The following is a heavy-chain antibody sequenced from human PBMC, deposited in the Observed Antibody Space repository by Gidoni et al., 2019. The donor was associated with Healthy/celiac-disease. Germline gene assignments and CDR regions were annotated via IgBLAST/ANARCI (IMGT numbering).Heavy chain of an antibody. Sequence: QVQLVQSGAEVKKPGASVKVSCKASGYTFTNYYMHWVRQAPGQGLEWMGIINPSGGSESYVQKFQGRVTMTRDTSTTTVYMELTSLRSEDTAVYYCARGRYHEDYWGQGTLVTVSS. CDR2: INPSGGSE. J-gene: IGHJ4*02. CDR3: ARGRYHEDY. V-gene: IGHV1-46*01. D-gene: IGHD1-20*01. CDR1: GYTFTNYY.